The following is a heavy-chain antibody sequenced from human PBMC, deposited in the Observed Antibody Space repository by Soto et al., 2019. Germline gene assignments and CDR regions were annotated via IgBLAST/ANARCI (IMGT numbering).Heavy chain of an antibody. CDR3: ASTSHYYYYGMDV. CDR2: IYPGDSDT. Sequence: PGESLKISCRGPGYSFTSYWIGWVRQMPGKGLEWMGVIYPGDSDTRYSPSFQGQVTISADKSISTAYLQWSSLKASDTAMYYCASTSHYYYYGMDVWGQGTTVTVSS. CDR1: GYSFTSYW. J-gene: IGHJ6*02. V-gene: IGHV5-51*01.